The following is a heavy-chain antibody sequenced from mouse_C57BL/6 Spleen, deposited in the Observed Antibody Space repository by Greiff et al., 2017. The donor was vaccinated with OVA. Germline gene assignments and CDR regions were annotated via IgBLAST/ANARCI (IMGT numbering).Heavy chain of an antibody. CDR1: GYSITSGYY. D-gene: IGHD4-1*02. J-gene: IGHJ3*01. CDR3: ARGANWAWFAY. V-gene: IGHV3-6*01. Sequence: EVKLQESGPGLVKPSQSLSLSCSVTGYSITSGYYWNWIRQLPGNKLEWTGNISYDGSNNYNPSLKNRISITRDTSKNQFFLKLNSVATEYTATYYCARGANWAWFAYWGQGTLVTVSA. CDR2: ISYDGSN.